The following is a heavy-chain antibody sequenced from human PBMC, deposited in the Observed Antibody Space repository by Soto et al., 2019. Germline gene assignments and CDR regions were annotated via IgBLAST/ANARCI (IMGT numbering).Heavy chain of an antibody. D-gene: IGHD6-13*01. CDR1: GYTFTNYA. CDR3: ARDSQYSTSWQRFDS. J-gene: IGHJ4*02. CDR2: VNTYNGNP. Sequence: QVQLVQSGGELKKPGASVKVSCKASGYTFTNYAISWVRQAPGRGLEWMGWVNTYNGNPNYAQIFQGRVTMTTDTSTRTAYMELRSLKSDDSDIYYCARDSQYSTSWQRFDSWGQGTLVTVSS. V-gene: IGHV1-18*01.